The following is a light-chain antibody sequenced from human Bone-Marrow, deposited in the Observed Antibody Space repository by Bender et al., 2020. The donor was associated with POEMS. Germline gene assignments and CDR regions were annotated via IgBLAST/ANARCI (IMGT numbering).Light chain of an antibody. CDR2: EVI. CDR3: CSYAGSDTGV. Sequence: QSALTQPASVSGSPGKSITISCTGTSSDIGNYNLVSWYQHHPGKAPKLIIYEVIKRPSGIYTRFSGSGSGNTASLTISGLQAEDEADYYCCSYAGSDTGVCGGGTKVTVL. V-gene: IGLV2-23*02. CDR1: SSDIGNYNL. J-gene: IGLJ3*02.